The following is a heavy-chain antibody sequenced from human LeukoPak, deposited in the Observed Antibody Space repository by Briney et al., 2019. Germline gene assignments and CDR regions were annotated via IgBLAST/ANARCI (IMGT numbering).Heavy chain of an antibody. V-gene: IGHV1-18*01. CDR3: AIEGTGTYFDY. CDR1: GGTFSSYA. Sequence: ASVKVSCKASGGTFSSYAISWVRQAPGQGLEWMGWISAYNGNTNYAQKLQGRVTMTTDTSTSTAYMELSSLRSEDTAVYYCAIEGTGTYFDYWGQGTLVTVSS. D-gene: IGHD1-1*01. J-gene: IGHJ4*02. CDR2: ISAYNGNT.